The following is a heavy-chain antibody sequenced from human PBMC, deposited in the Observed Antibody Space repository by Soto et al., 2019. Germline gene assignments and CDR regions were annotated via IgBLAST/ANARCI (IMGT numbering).Heavy chain of an antibody. CDR2: ISSSGSTI. V-gene: IGHV3-11*01. J-gene: IGHJ4*02. D-gene: IGHD6-13*01. Sequence: GGSLRLSCAASGFTFSDYYMSWIRQAPGKGLEWVSYISSSGSTIYYADTVKGRFTISSDNAKKSLYLQMNSLRAEDTAVYYCARAGYSSSWYPNPDYWGQGTLVTVSS. CDR1: GFTFSDYY. CDR3: ARAGYSSSWYPNPDY.